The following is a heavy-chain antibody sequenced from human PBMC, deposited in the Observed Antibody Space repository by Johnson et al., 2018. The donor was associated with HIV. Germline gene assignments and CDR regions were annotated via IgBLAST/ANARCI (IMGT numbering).Heavy chain of an antibody. Sequence: QMQLVESGGGVVQPGRSLRLSCAASGFTFSSYAMHWVRQAPGKGLEWVAVISYDGSNKYYADSVKGRFTISRDNSNNTLYLQMNSLRAEDTAVYYCARESPVEMATHDAFDIWGQGTMVTVSS. CDR3: ARESPVEMATHDAFDI. CDR2: ISYDGSNK. J-gene: IGHJ3*02. CDR1: GFTFSSYA. D-gene: IGHD5-24*01. V-gene: IGHV3-30-3*01.